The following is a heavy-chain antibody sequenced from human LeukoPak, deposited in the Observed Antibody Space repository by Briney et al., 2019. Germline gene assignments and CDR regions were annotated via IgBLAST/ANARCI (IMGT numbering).Heavy chain of an antibody. V-gene: IGHV4-59*01. CDR2: IYYSGST. J-gene: IGHJ4*02. CDR1: GGSISSYY. Sequence: SETLSLTCTVSGGSISSYYWSWIRQPPGKGLEWIGYIYYSGSTNYNPSLKSRVTISVDTSKNQFSLKLSSVTAADTAVYYCAARVAPITGSRDYWGQGTLVTVSS. D-gene: IGHD5-12*01. CDR3: AARVAPITGSRDY.